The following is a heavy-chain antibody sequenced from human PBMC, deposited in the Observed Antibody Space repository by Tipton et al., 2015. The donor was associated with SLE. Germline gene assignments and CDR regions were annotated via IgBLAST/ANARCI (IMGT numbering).Heavy chain of an antibody. J-gene: IGHJ3*02. CDR1: GFTFSSYA. Sequence: SLRLSCAASGFTFSSYAMHWVRQAPGKGLEWVAVISFDGSNKYYADSVKGRFTISRDNSKNTLYLQMNSLRAEDTAVFYCASKDAFDIWGQGTMVTVSS. V-gene: IGHV3-30*04. CDR3: ASKDAFDI. CDR2: ISFDGSNK.